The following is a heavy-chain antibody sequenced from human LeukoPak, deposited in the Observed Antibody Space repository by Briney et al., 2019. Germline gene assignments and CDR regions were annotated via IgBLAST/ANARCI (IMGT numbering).Heavy chain of an antibody. V-gene: IGHV1-2*02. CDR3: ARVGRFWNYEENWFDP. J-gene: IGHJ5*02. Sequence: GASVKVSCKASGYTFTGYYMHWVRQAPGQGLEWMGWINPNSGGTNYAQKFQGRVTMTRDTSISTAYMELSRLRSDDTAVNYCARVGRFWNYEENWFDPRGQGTLVTVSS. CDR1: GYTFTGYY. CDR2: INPNSGGT. D-gene: IGHD1-7*01.